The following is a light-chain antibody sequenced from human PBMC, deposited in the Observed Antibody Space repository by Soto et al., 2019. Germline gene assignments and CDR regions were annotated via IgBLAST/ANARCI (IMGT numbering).Light chain of an antibody. CDR2: TTS. V-gene: IGKV1-5*03. Sequence: DIQLTQSPSTLSASVGDRVTITCRASQNINNFLAWYQQKPGIAPKLLIYTTSTLEHGVPSRFCGRGSGTDFTLTISSLQPDDLATYFCQQYYSDWTFGQGTKVEI. CDR1: QNINNF. J-gene: IGKJ1*01. CDR3: QQYYSDWT.